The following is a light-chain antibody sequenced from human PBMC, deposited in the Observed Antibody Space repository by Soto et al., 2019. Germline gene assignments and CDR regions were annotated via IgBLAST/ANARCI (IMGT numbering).Light chain of an antibody. Sequence: QSVLTQPPSASGTPGQRVTISCSGSSSNIGSNTVNWYRQLPGTAPKLLIYSNNQRPSGVPGRFSGSKSGTSASLAISGLQSEDEADYYCAAWDDSLNGLYVFGTGTKLTVL. J-gene: IGLJ1*01. CDR1: SSNIGSNT. CDR2: SNN. CDR3: AAWDDSLNGLYV. V-gene: IGLV1-44*01.